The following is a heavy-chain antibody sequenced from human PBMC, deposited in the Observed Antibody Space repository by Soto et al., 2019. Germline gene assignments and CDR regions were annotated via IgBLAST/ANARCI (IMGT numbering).Heavy chain of an antibody. CDR1: GGTFSTYA. V-gene: IGHV1-69*12. J-gene: IGHJ6*01. D-gene: IGHD2-15*01. Sequence: QVQLVQSGAEVTKPGSSVKVSCKASGGTFSTYAISWVRQAPGQGPEWMGGVVPIFSTTYYPQKFQDRVTITADDSTSTAYTEVSSLRSDDTAVYYCATKESFLVMGNAVPGGYYYGTDVWGQGTTVTVSS. CDR3: ATKESFLVMGNAVPGGYYYGTDV. CDR2: VVPIFSTT.